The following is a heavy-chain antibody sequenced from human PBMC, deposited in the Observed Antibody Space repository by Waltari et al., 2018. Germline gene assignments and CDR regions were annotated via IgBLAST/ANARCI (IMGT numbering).Heavy chain of an antibody. CDR3: ARLPTKYYDSLGWGFFDQ. J-gene: IGHJ4*02. CDR1: GDVLSDYH. D-gene: IGHD3-22*01. V-gene: IGHV4-59*08. CDR2: LRNTGGT. Sequence: HVQLQESGPGLVKPSETLSLTCTVSGDVLSDYHWTWIRQAPGKGLEWIAYLRNTGGTKCTPSLERRVTVAAVTSKKQFSLRLTSVTAADTAVYYCARLPTKYYDSLGWGFFDQWGQGILVTVSS.